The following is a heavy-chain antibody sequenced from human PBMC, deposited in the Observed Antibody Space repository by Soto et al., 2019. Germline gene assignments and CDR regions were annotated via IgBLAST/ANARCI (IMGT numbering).Heavy chain of an antibody. CDR3: ARSPQPTRGIHWYFDL. Sequence: GGSLRLSCAASGFTFSSYAMSWVRQAPGKGLEWVSAISGSGGSTYYADSVKGRFTISRDNSKNTLYLQMNSLRAEDTAVYYCARSPQPTRGIHWYFDLWGRGILVTVS. CDR2: ISGSGGST. CDR1: GFTFSSYA. V-gene: IGHV3-23*01. D-gene: IGHD1-26*01. J-gene: IGHJ2*01.